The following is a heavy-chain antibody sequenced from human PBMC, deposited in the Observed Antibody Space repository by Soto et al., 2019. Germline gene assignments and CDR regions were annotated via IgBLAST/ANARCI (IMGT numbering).Heavy chain of an antibody. D-gene: IGHD2-15*01. V-gene: IGHV1-46*01. CDR3: ARNIVVVGSPGTYYYGMDV. Sequence: ASVKVSCKASGYTFTSYYMHWVRQAPGQGLEWMGIINPSGGSTSYAQKFQGRVTMTRDTSTSTVYMELSSLRSEDTAVYYCARNIVVVGSPGTYYYGMDVWGQGTTVT. J-gene: IGHJ6*02. CDR1: GYTFTSYY. CDR2: INPSGGST.